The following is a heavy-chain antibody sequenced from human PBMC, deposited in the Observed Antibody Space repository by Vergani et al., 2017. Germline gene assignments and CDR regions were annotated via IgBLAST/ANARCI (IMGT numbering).Heavy chain of an antibody. CDR2: IYTSGST. CDR1: GGSISSYY. J-gene: IGHJ4*02. V-gene: IGHV4-4*09. Sequence: QVQLQESGPGLVKPSETLSLTCTVSGGSISSYYWSWIRQPPGKGLEWIGYIYTSGSTNYNPSLKSRVTISVDTSKNHFSLMLRSVTAADTAVYYCACHTSSASASAVDFWGQGTLVTVSS. CDR3: ACHTSSASASAVDF.